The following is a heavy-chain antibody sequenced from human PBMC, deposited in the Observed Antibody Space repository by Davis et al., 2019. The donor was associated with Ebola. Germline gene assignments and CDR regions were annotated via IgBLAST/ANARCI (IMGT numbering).Heavy chain of an antibody. J-gene: IGHJ4*02. Sequence: GESLKISCAASGFTVSSNYMSWVRQAPGKGLEWVSVIYSGGSTYYADSVKGRFTISRDDSKNTAYLQMNSLRAEDTAVYYCARDKRYTFDYWGQGTLVTVSS. CDR2: IYSGGST. CDR3: ARDKRYTFDY. D-gene: IGHD1-1*01. CDR1: GFTVSSNY. V-gene: IGHV3-66*01.